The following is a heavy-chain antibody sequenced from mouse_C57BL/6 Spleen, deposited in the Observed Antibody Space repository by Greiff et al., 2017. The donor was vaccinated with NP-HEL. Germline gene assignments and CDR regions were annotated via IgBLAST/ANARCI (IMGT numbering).Heavy chain of an antibody. CDR1: GFNIKDYY. J-gene: IGHJ4*01. CDR3: TTGSSGYVGDAMDY. V-gene: IGHV14-1*01. CDR2: IDPEDGDT. D-gene: IGHD3-2*02. Sequence: EVQLQQSGAELVRPGASVKLSCTASGFNIKDYYMHWVKQRPEQGLEWIGRIDPEDGDTEYAPKFQGKATMTADTSSNTAYLQLSSLTSEDTAVYYCTTGSSGYVGDAMDYWGQGTSVTVSS.